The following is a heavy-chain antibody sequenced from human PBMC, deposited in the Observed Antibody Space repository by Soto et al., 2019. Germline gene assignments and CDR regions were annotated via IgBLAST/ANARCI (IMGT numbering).Heavy chain of an antibody. Sequence: ASVEVSCKASGGTFSSYAISWVRQAPGQGLEWMGGIIPIFGTANYAQKFQGRVTITADESTSTAYMELSSLRSEDTAVYYCARATFIYYGMDVWGQGTTVTVSS. V-gene: IGHV1-69*13. CDR1: GGTFSSYA. J-gene: IGHJ6*02. CDR2: IIPIFGTA. CDR3: ARATFIYYGMDV.